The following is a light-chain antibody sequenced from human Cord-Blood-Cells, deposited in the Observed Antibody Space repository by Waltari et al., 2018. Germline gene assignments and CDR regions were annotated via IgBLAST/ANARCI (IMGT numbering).Light chain of an antibody. CDR2: DVS. J-gene: IGLJ3*02. Sequence: QSALTQPRSVSGSPGQSVTIPCTGTSSDVGGSNYVSCYQQHPGKAPKLMIYDVSKRPSGVPDRFSGSTSGNTASLTISGRQAEDEADYYCCSYAGSYTWVFGGGTKLTVL. V-gene: IGLV2-11*01. CDR1: SSDVGGSNY. CDR3: CSYAGSYTWV.